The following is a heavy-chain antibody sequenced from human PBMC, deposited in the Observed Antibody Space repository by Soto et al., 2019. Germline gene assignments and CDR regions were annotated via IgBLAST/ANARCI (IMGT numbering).Heavy chain of an antibody. CDR1: GYTFTSYA. CDR2: INAGNGNT. J-gene: IGHJ4*02. V-gene: IGHV1-3*01. D-gene: IGHD2-2*01. CDR3: ARDLQVRDGHNGFDY. Sequence: QVQLVQSGAEVKKPGASVKVSCKASGYTFTSYAMHWVRQAPGQRLEWMGWINAGNGNTKYSQKFQGRVTITRDTSXXTAYMELSSLRSEDTAVYYCARDLQVRDGHNGFDYWGQGTLVTVSS.